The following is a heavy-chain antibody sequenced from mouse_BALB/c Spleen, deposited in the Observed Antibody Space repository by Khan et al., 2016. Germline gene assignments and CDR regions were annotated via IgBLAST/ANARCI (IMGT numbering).Heavy chain of an antibody. V-gene: IGHV1-9*01. J-gene: IGHJ3*01. CDR2: ILPGSGTT. Sequence: QVQLQQSGAELMKPGASVKISCKATGYTFSNYWIEWIKERPGHGLEWIGEILPGSGTTNYNEMFKGTATFTAETSSNTACMQLSSLTAENSAVYYGARGSYRGKRTLVTVS. CDR3: ARGSY. CDR1: GYTFSNYW.